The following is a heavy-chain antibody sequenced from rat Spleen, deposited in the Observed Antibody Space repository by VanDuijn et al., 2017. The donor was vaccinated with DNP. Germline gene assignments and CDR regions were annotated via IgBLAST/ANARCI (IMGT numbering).Heavy chain of an antibody. CDR2: ISYSGST. CDR1: AYSITTNY. Sequence: EVQLQQSGPGLVKPSQSLSLTCSVTAYSITTNYWGWIRMFPGNKMEWVGHISYSGSTTYNPSLKSRISITRDTSKNQFFLHLHSVTTEDTATYYCARWSDYFDYWGQGVMVTVSS. V-gene: IGHV3-1*01. J-gene: IGHJ2*01. CDR3: ARWSDYFDY.